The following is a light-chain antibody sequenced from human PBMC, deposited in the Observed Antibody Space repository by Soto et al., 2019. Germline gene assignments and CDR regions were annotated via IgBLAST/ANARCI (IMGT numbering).Light chain of an antibody. CDR2: YAS. CDR3: QQYHNWPIT. V-gene: IGKV3-15*01. J-gene: IGKJ5*01. CDR1: QTIKNL. Sequence: AQSRSTLCVARPERVHLXRWASQTIKNLLAWYQQRPGQSPRLLLYYASTRATGVPARFSGSGSGPQFTLAISSLQSEDFAVYYCQQYHNWPITFGQGTRLEI.